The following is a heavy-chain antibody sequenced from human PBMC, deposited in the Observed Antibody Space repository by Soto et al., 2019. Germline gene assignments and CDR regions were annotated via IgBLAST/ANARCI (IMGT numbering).Heavy chain of an antibody. CDR3: ARDTRDGYLGY. D-gene: IGHD5-12*01. Sequence: EVQLVESGGGLVQPGGSLRLSCAASGFTFSSYSMNWVRQAPGKGLEWVSYISSSSNTIYYADSVKGRFTISRDNAKNSRYLQMNSLRDEDTAVYYCARDTRDGYLGYWGQGTLVTVSS. CDR1: GFTFSSYS. CDR2: ISSSSNTI. V-gene: IGHV3-48*02. J-gene: IGHJ4*02.